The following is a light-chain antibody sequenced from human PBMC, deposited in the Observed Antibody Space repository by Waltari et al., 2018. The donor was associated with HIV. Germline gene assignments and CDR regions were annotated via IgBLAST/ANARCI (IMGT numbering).Light chain of an antibody. V-gene: IGLV2-14*01. CDR1: SSDVGGYNY. J-gene: IGLJ2*01. Sequence: QSALTQPASVSGSPGQSITISCTGTSSDVGGYNYVSWYQQHPGKAPKLIIYEFSNRPSGVSNRFSGSKSGNTASLTISGLQAEDEADYYCSSYTSSSTVFGGGTKLTVL. CDR3: SSYTSSSTV. CDR2: EFS.